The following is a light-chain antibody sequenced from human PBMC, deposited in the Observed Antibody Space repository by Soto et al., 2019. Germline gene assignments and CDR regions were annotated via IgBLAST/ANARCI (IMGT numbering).Light chain of an antibody. Sequence: DRERTQTPSTLSAFVGDRVTITCRASQSISSWLAWYQQKPGKAPKLLIYKASSLESGVPSRFSGSGSGTEFTLTISSLQPDDFATYYCQQYNSYSWTFGQGTKVDIK. CDR3: QQYNSYSWT. J-gene: IGKJ1*01. CDR2: KAS. CDR1: QSISSW. V-gene: IGKV1-5*03.